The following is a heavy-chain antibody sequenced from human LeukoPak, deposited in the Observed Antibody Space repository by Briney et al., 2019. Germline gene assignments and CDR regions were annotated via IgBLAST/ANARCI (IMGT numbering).Heavy chain of an antibody. CDR3: ARLRDYYYYGMDV. V-gene: IGHV3-53*01. J-gene: IGHJ6*02. CDR2: IYGGGST. CDR1: GFTVSSNY. Sequence: GGSLRLSCAASGFTVSSNYMSWVRQAPGKGLEWVSVIYGGGSTYYADSVKGRFTISRDNSNNALYLQMNSLRAVDTAAYYWARLRDYYYYGMDVWGQGTTVTVSS.